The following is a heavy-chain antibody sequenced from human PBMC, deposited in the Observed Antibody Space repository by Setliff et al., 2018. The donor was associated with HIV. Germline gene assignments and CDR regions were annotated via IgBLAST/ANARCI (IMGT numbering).Heavy chain of an antibody. D-gene: IGHD6-19*01. CDR1: GGSISSGSYY. CDR2: IHTSGST. Sequence: SETLSLTCTVSGGSISSGSYYWSWIRQPAGKGLEWIGHIHTSGSTNHNPSLKSRVTISVDTSKNQFSLKLSSVTAADTAVHYCARGVTESSGWPAFHRYYFDSWGQGALVTVSS. CDR3: ARGVTESSGWPAFHRYYFDS. V-gene: IGHV4-61*09. J-gene: IGHJ4*02.